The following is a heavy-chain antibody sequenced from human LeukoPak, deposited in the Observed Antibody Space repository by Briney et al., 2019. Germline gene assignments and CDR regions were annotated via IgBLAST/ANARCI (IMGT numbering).Heavy chain of an antibody. CDR1: GFTFSSYW. Sequence: GGSLRLSCTGSGFTFSSYWMSRVRQAPGKGLEWVANIRQDGDLKHYVDSLRGRFTISRDNAENSLYLQMNSLRAEDTAIYYCAREIVGTIKSYFDYWGQGTLVTASS. CDR3: AREIVGTIKSYFDY. CDR2: IRQDGDLK. D-gene: IGHD1-26*01. V-gene: IGHV3-7*01. J-gene: IGHJ4*02.